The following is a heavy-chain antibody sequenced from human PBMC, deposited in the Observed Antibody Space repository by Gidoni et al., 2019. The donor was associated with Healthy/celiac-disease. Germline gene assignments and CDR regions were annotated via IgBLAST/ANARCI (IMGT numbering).Heavy chain of an antibody. J-gene: IGHJ4*02. CDR2: IRSKAYGGTT. CDR3: TRGRWDIAVAGFDY. V-gene: IGHV3-49*04. D-gene: IGHD6-19*01. Sequence: EVQLVESGGGLVQPGRSLRLSCAASGFTLGDYAMSWVRQAPGKGLGWVGFIRSKAYGGTTEYAASVKGRFTISRDDSKSIAYLQMNSLKTEDTAVYYCTRGRWDIAVAGFDYWGQGTLVTVSS. CDR1: GFTLGDYA.